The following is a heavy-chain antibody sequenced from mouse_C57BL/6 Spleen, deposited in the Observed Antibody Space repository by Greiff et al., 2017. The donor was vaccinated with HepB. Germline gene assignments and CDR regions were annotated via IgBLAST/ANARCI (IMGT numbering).Heavy chain of an antibody. Sequence: VKLQQPGAELVKPGASVKMSCKASGYTFTSYWITWVKQRPGQGLEWIGDIYPGSGSTNYNEKFKSKATLTVDTSSSTAYMQLSSLTSEDSAVYYCARHYYGSSYYFDYWGQGTTLTVSS. J-gene: IGHJ2*01. CDR1: GYTFTSYW. CDR2: IYPGSGST. V-gene: IGHV1-55*01. D-gene: IGHD1-1*01. CDR3: ARHYYGSSYYFDY.